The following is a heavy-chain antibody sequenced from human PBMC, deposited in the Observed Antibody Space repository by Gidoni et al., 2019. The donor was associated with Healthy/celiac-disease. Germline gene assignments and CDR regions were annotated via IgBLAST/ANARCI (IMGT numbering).Heavy chain of an antibody. J-gene: IGHJ6*02. CDR1: GGSISSYS. V-gene: IGHV4-59*01. CDR3: ARDGPLEYSSSAGDYYYYYGMDV. D-gene: IGHD6-6*01. Sequence: QVQLQESGPGLVKPSETLSLTCTVSGGSISSYSWSWIRQPPGKGLEWIGYIYYSGSTNYNPSLKSRVTISVDTSKNQFSLKLSSVTAADTAVYYCARDGPLEYSSSAGDYYYYYGMDVWGQGTTVTVSS. CDR2: IYYSGST.